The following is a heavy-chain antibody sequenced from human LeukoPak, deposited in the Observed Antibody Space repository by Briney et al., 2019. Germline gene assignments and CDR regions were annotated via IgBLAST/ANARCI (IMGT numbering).Heavy chain of an antibody. V-gene: IGHV4-34*01. CDR2: INHSGST. J-gene: IGHJ4*02. Sequence: SETLSLTCAVYGGSFSGYYWSWIRQPPGMGLEWIGEINHSGSTNYNPSLKSRVTISVDTSKNQFSLKLSSVTAADTAVYYCASRGSSSWYSHFDYWGQGTLVTVSS. CDR3: ASRGSSSWYSHFDY. CDR1: GGSFSGYY. D-gene: IGHD6-13*01.